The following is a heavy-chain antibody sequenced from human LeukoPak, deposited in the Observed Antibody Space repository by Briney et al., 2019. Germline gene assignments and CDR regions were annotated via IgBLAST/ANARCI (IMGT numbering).Heavy chain of an antibody. V-gene: IGHV1-2*02. J-gene: IGHJ4*02. CDR2: INPTTGGT. D-gene: IGHD4-17*01. CDR3: ARDPPGDYGVQAARGRGDY. Sequence: ASVKVSCKASGYTFTGYYIHWVRQAPGQGLEWLGWINPTTGGTTYAQKFEGRVTMTRDTSITTAYMEVNRLRSDDTAVYYCARDPPGDYGVQAARGRGDYWGQGTLVTVSS. CDR1: GYTFTGYY.